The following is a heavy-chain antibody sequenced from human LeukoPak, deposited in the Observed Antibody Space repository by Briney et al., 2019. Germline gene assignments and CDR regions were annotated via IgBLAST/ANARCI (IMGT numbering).Heavy chain of an antibody. V-gene: IGHV3-20*01. CDR3: ARRGYDSSGYPSLGMDV. D-gene: IGHD3-22*01. J-gene: IGHJ6*02. CDR2: INWNGGST. CDR1: GFTFDDYG. Sequence: PGGSLRLSCAASGFTFDDYGMSWVRQAPGKGLEWVSGINWNGGSTRYADSVKGRFTISRDNAKNSLYLQMNSLRAEDTALYHCARRGYDSSGYPSLGMDVWGQGTTVTVSS.